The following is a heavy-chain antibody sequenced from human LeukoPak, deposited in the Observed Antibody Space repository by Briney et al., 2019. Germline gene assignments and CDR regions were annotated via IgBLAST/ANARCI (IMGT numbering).Heavy chain of an antibody. J-gene: IGHJ6*02. V-gene: IGHV4-59*01. Sequence: SETLSPTCTVSGGSISSYYWSWIRQPPGKGLEWIGYIYYSGSTNYNPSLKSRVTISVDTSKNQFSLKLSSVTAADTAVYYCARESSPADDFWSGYYYGMDVWGQGTTVTVSS. CDR1: GGSISSYY. CDR3: ARESSPADDFWSGYYYGMDV. D-gene: IGHD3-3*01. CDR2: IYYSGST.